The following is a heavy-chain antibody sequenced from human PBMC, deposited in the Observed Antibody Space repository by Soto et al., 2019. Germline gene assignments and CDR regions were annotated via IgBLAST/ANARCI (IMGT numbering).Heavy chain of an antibody. Sequence: GASVKVSCKASGGTFSSYAISWVRQAPGQGLEWMGGIIPIFGTANYAQKFQGRVTITADESTSTAYMELSSLRSEDTAVYYCARFLDRTYYYDSSGSNGGAFDIWGQGTMVTVSS. J-gene: IGHJ3*02. CDR3: ARFLDRTYYYDSSGSNGGAFDI. CDR2: IIPIFGTA. V-gene: IGHV1-69*13. CDR1: GGTFSSYA. D-gene: IGHD3-22*01.